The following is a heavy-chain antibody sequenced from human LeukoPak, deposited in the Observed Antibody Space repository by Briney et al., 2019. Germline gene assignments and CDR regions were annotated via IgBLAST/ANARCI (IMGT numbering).Heavy chain of an antibody. V-gene: IGHV3-30-3*01. J-gene: IGHJ3*02. CDR1: GFTFSSYA. CDR2: ISYDGSNK. Sequence: PGRSLRLSCAASGFTFSSYAMHWVRQAPGKGLEWVAVISYDGSNKYYADSVKGRFTISRDNSKNTLYLQMNSLRAEDTAVYYCAKELGRGYDGFDISGQGTMVTVSS. D-gene: IGHD3-10*01. CDR3: AKELGRGYDGFDI.